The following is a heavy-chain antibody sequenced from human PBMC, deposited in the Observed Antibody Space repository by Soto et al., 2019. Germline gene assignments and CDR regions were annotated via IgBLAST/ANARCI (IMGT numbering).Heavy chain of an antibody. Sequence: PSETLSLTCTVSGGSISNYYWSWVRQPPGKGLEWIGYIYDSGSTNYNPSLKSRVTISVDTSKNQFSLRLTSVTAADTAVYYCAAAHRYWGQGTLVTVSS. CDR3: AAAHRY. CDR1: GGSISNYY. J-gene: IGHJ4*02. D-gene: IGHD2-15*01. CDR2: IYDSGST. V-gene: IGHV4-59*01.